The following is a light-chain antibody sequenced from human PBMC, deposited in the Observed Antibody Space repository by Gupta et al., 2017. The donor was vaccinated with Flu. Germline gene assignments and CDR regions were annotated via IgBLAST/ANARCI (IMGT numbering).Light chain of an antibody. CDR2: EVS. CDR1: SSDVGGYNY. CDR3: SSYTSSSTWV. Sequence: QSALTQPASVSESPGPSITISCTGTSSDVGGYNYVSWYQQHPGKAPKLMIYEVSNRPSGVADRFSGSKSGNTASLTISGLQAEDEADYYCSSYTSSSTWVFGGGTKLTVL. V-gene: IGLV2-14*01. J-gene: IGLJ3*02.